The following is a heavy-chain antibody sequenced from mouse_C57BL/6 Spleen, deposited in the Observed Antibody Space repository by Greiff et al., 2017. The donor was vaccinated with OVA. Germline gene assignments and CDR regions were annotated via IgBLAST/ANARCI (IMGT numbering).Heavy chain of an antibody. J-gene: IGHJ3*01. CDR2: ISYDGSN. Sequence: DVQLQESGPGLVKPSQSLSLTCSVTGYSITSGYYWNWIRQFPGNKLEWMGYISYDGSNNYNPSLKNRISITRDTSKNQFFLKLNSVTTEDTATYYCARGNSNYVFAYWGQGTLVTVSA. CDR3: ARGNSNYVFAY. V-gene: IGHV3-6*01. CDR1: GYSITSGYY. D-gene: IGHD2-5*01.